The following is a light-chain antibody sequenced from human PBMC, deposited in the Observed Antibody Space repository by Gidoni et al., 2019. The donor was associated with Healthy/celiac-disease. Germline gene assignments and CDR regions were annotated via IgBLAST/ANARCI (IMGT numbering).Light chain of an antibody. CDR1: QSVSSSY. J-gene: IGKJ4*01. CDR3: QQYGRSPLT. Sequence: EIVLTQSPGTLSLSPGERATLSCRASQSVSSSYLAWYQQKPGQAPRLLIYGASSRATGIPDRFSGSGSGTDFTLTISRLEPEDVAVYYCQQYGRSPLTFXGXTKVEIK. CDR2: GAS. V-gene: IGKV3-20*01.